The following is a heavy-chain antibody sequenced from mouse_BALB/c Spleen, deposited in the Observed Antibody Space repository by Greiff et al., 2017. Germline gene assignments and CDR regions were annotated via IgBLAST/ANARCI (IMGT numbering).Heavy chain of an antibody. V-gene: IGHV14-3*02. CDR1: GFNIKDTY. D-gene: IGHD1-1*01. J-gene: IGHJ4*01. CDR3: SRGTVADAMDY. Sequence: VHVKQSGAELVKPGASVKLSCTASGFNIKDTYMHWVKQRPEQGLEWIGRIDPANGNTKYDPKFQGKATITADTSSNTAYLQLSSLTSEDTAVYYCSRGTVADAMDYWGQGTSVTVSS. CDR2: IDPANGNT.